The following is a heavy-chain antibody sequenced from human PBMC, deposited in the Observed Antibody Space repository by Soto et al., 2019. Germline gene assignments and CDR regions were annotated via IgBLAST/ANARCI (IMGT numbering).Heavy chain of an antibody. Sequence: SLFTFISYLMHFVRQAPGKGLLWFSLINSDGSSTSYADSVKGRFTISRDNAKNTLYLQMNSLRAEDSAVYYCARVLHSTSWYFVKAYYGMDVWGQGTTVTVSS. V-gene: IGHV3-74*01. CDR2: INSDGSST. CDR3: ARVLHSTSWYFVKAYYGMDV. CDR1: LFTFISYL. J-gene: IGHJ6*02. D-gene: IGHD6-13*01.